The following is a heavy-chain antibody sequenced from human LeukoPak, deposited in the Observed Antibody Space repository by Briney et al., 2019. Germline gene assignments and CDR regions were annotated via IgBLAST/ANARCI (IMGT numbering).Heavy chain of an antibody. Sequence: SETLSLTCAVYGVSFSSYYWSWIRQPPGKGLEWIGEINHSGSTNYNPSLKSRVAISVDTSKNQFSLKLSSVTAADTAVYYCARDRLRYGSGSYYLDYWGQGTLVTVSS. CDR1: GVSFSSYY. CDR2: INHSGST. V-gene: IGHV4-34*01. D-gene: IGHD3-10*01. J-gene: IGHJ4*02. CDR3: ARDRLRYGSGSYYLDY.